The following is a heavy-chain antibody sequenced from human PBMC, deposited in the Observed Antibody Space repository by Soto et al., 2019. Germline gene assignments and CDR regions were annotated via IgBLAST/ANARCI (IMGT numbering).Heavy chain of an antibody. CDR1: GYTFTSYY. CDR2: INPSGGST. Sequence: ASVKVSCKASGYTFTSYYMHWVRQAPGQGLEWMGIINPSGGSTSYAQKFQGRVTMTRDTSTSTVYMELSSLRSEDTAVYYCAKDPYSSSWPSVWFDPWGQGTLVTVSS. V-gene: IGHV1-46*01. CDR3: AKDPYSSSWPSVWFDP. D-gene: IGHD6-13*01. J-gene: IGHJ5*02.